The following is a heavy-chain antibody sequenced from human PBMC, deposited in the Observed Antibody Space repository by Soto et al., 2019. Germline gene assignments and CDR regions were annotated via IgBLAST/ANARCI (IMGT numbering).Heavy chain of an antibody. CDR2: IIPIFGTA. CDR3: EMPRSVRGYSYGRQLDY. Sequence: QVQLVQSGAEVKKPGSSVKVSCKASGGTFSSYAISWVRQAPGQGLEWMGGIIPIFGTANYAQKFQGRVTMNADEYTSTDYMELSRLRSEDIAVCYCEMPRSVRGYSYGRQLDYWGQGTLVTVSS. D-gene: IGHD5-18*01. V-gene: IGHV1-69*12. CDR1: GGTFSSYA. J-gene: IGHJ4*02.